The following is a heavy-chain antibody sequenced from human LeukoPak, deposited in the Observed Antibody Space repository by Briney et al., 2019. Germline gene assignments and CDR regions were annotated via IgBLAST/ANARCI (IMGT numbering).Heavy chain of an antibody. V-gene: IGHV4-4*07. Sequence: SGTLSLTCTVSGGPITNSYWSWIRHSAGTGMEWIGRIHATGSTDYSPSLKSRVSMSLDMPTKQFSLTLSAVTAADTATYYCARILDRDIWGQGTLVTVSP. CDR3: ARILDRDI. CDR2: IHATGST. D-gene: IGHD3-22*01. J-gene: IGHJ3*02. CDR1: GGPITNSY.